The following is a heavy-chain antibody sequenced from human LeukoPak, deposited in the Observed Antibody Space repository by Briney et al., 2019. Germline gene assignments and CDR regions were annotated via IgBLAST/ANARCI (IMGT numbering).Heavy chain of an antibody. CDR2: IYTSGST. Sequence: SETLSLTCTVSGGSISSYYWSWIRQPAGKGLEWIGRIYTSGSTNYNPSLKSRVTMSVDTSKNQFSLKLSSVTAADTAVYYCARDCSSTSRQLVPWDDAFDIWGQGTMVTVSS. D-gene: IGHD2-2*01. CDR1: GGSISSYY. CDR3: ARDCSSTSRQLVPWDDAFDI. J-gene: IGHJ3*02. V-gene: IGHV4-4*07.